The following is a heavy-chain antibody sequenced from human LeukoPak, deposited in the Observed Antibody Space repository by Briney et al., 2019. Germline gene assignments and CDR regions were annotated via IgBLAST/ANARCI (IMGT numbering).Heavy chain of an antibody. D-gene: IGHD6-6*01. Sequence: GRSLRLSCAASGFTFSSYGMHWVRQAPGKGLEWVAVISYDGSNKYYADSVKGRFTISRDTSKNTLSLQMNSLRAEDTAVYYCASLSLGHYWGQGTLVTVSS. CDR1: GFTFSSYG. J-gene: IGHJ4*02. CDR3: ASLSLGHY. V-gene: IGHV3-30*03. CDR2: ISYDGSNK.